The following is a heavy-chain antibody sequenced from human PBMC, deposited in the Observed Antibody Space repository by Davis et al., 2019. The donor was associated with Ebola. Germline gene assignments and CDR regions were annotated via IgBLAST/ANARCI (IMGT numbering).Heavy chain of an antibody. Sequence: PSETLSLTCTVSGGSISRGGSYWTWIRQHPGKGLEWIGYIYYSGSTYYNPSLKSRVTISLDTSKNQFSRNLYSVTAADTAVYYCARVLRYDSSGYDYYFYMDVWGKGTTVTVSS. J-gene: IGHJ6*03. D-gene: IGHD3-22*01. V-gene: IGHV4-31*03. CDR2: IYYSGST. CDR1: GGSISRGGSY. CDR3: ARVLRYDSSGYDYYFYMDV.